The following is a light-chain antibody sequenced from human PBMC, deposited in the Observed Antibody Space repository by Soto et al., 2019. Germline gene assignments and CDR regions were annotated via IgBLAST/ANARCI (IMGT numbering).Light chain of an antibody. V-gene: IGLV2-14*01. Sequence: QSALTQPASVSGSPGQSITISCTGTSSDVGGYNYVSWYQQHPGKAPKLMIYEVSNRPSGVSNRFSGSKSGNTASLTISGLQAEDDDYYYCSSYTGSSTPYVFGTGTKGTV. CDR1: SSDVGGYNY. CDR2: EVS. CDR3: SSYTGSSTPYV. J-gene: IGLJ1*01.